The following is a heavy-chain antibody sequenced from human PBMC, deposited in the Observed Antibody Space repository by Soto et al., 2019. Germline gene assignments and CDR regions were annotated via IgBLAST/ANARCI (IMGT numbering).Heavy chain of an antibody. CDR2: VNHNGRN. J-gene: IGHJ3*01. D-gene: IGHD6-19*01. CDR1: VGSFSGYF. V-gene: IGHV4-34*01. Sequence: QLHQQQWGAGLLKPSETLSLTCAVYVGSFSGYFWNWIRQSPGKGLEWIGKVNHNGRNNYNPSLKSRVTISLDMSKNQISLKLTSVTAADTAVYYCASGGSSDWQVAFDFWGQGTMVTVSS. CDR3: ASGGSSDWQVAFDF.